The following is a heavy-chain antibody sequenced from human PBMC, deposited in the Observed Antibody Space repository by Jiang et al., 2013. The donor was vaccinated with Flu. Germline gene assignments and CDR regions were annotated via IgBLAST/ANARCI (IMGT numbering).Heavy chain of an antibody. CDR2: INHSGST. J-gene: IGHJ4*02. V-gene: IGHV4-34*01. CDR3: ARLRITMVRGVIMTSVYYFDY. Sequence: LLKPSETLSLTCAVSGGSFRGYYWSWIRQPPGKGLEWIGEINHSGSTNYNPSLKSRVTISVDTSKNQFSLKLSSVTAADTAVYYCARLRITMVRGVIMTSVYYFDYWGQGTLVTVSS. CDR1: GGSFRGYY. D-gene: IGHD3-10*01.